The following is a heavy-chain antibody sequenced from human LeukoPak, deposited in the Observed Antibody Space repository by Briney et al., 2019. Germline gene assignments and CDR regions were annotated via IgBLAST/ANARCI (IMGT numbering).Heavy chain of an antibody. Sequence: PGGSLRLSCAASGFTFSSYGMHWVRQAPGKGLEWVAVISYDGSNKYYADSVKGRFTISRDNSKNTLYLQMNSLRAEDTAVYYCAKVGPGAYGMDVWGQGTTVTVSS. CDR3: AKVGPGAYGMDV. J-gene: IGHJ6*02. D-gene: IGHD3-10*01. V-gene: IGHV3-30*18. CDR2: ISYDGSNK. CDR1: GFTFSSYG.